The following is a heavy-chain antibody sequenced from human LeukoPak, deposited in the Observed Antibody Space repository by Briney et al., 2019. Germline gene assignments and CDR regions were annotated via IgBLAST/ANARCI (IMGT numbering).Heavy chain of an antibody. CDR3: ASARPTVTTNY. J-gene: IGHJ4*02. CDR1: GFTFSDYY. CDR2: ISSSGSTI. Sequence: GGSLRLSCAASGFTFSDYYMSRIRQAPGKGLEWVSYISSSGSTIYYADSVKGRFTISRDNAKNSLYLQMNSLRAEDTAVYYCASARPTVTTNYWGQGTLVTVSS. D-gene: IGHD4-17*01. V-gene: IGHV3-11*01.